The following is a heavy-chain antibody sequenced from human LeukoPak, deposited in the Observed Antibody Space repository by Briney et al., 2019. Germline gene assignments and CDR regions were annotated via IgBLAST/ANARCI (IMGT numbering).Heavy chain of an antibody. CDR3: ARGSLAGAYCGGDCFPLFDY. Sequence: SETLSLTCAVYGGSFSGYYWSWIRQHPGKGLEWIGYIYYSGSTYYSPSLKSRVTISRDTSKNQFSLKLSSVTAADTAVYYCARGSLAGAYCGGDCFPLFDYWGQGTLVTVSS. CDR1: GGSFSGYY. CDR2: IYYSGST. D-gene: IGHD2-21*02. V-gene: IGHV4-31*11. J-gene: IGHJ4*02.